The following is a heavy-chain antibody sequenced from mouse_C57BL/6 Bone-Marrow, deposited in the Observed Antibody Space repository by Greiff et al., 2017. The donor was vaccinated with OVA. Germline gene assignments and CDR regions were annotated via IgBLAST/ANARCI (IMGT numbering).Heavy chain of an antibody. V-gene: IGHV5-17*01. CDR2: ISSGSSTI. D-gene: IGHD2-1*01. CDR1: GFTFSDYG. Sequence: EVHLVESGGGLVKPGGSLKLSCAASGFTFSDYGMHWVRQAPEKGLEWVAYISSGSSTIYYADTVKGRFTISRDNAKNTLFLQMTSLRSEDTAMYYCARVGIYYGNYGYFDVWGTGTTVTVSS. J-gene: IGHJ1*03. CDR3: ARVGIYYGNYGYFDV.